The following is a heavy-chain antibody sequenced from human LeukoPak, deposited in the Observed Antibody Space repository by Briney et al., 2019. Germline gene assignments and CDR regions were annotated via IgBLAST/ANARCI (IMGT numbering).Heavy chain of an antibody. Sequence: GGSLRLCCEASGFTFNDYAMYWVRQTPGKGLEWVTLISYDGYDKSYADSVRGRFTISRDNSKNTLYLQMDSLRSEDTAVYFCARDFFPVVDSSWYEIGYWGQGTLVTVSS. D-gene: IGHD6-13*01. CDR2: ISYDGYDK. CDR3: ARDFFPVVDSSWYEIGY. CDR1: GFTFNDYA. V-gene: IGHV3-30-3*01. J-gene: IGHJ4*02.